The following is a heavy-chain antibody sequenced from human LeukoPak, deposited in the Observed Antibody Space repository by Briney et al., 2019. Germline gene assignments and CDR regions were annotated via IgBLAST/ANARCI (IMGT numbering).Heavy chain of an antibody. V-gene: IGHV3-30*04. J-gene: IGHJ4*02. D-gene: IGHD1-26*01. CDR2: ISYDGRTT. CDR1: AFTLSSHS. CDR3: TRDGIVGARSFDS. Sequence: GGSLRLSCAGSAFTLSSHSMHWVRQAPGKGLVWVAAISYDGRTTYYADSVKGRFTISKDASKNTLYLEMDSLRPEDTAIYYCTRDGIVGARSFDSWGQGILVTVSS.